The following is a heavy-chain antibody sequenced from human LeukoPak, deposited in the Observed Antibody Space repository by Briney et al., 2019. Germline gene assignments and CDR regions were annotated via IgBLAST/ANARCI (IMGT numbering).Heavy chain of an antibody. J-gene: IGHJ3*02. Sequence: AGSLRLSCAASGFTFFNYWMSWVRQAPGRGLEWVANIKQDGSEIYYVDSVKGRFTISRDNAKNSLYLQMNSLRAEDTAVYYCARGSSGSYLGAFDIWGQGTMVTVSS. CDR2: IKQDGSEI. CDR1: GFTFFNYW. CDR3: ARGSSGSYLGAFDI. D-gene: IGHD3-22*01. V-gene: IGHV3-7*04.